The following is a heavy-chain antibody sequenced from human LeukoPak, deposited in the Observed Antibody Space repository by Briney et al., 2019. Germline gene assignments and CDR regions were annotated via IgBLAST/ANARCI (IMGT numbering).Heavy chain of an antibody. CDR1: GFTFTSSA. Sequence: GASVKVSCKASGFTFTSSAMQWVRQARGQRLEWIGWIVVGSGNTNYAQKFQERVTITRDMSTSTAYMELSRLRSDDTAVYYCARDERYYDFWSGSYYYMDVWGKGTTVTVSS. CDR3: ARDERYYDFWSGSYYYMDV. V-gene: IGHV1-58*02. J-gene: IGHJ6*03. CDR2: IVVGSGNT. D-gene: IGHD3-3*01.